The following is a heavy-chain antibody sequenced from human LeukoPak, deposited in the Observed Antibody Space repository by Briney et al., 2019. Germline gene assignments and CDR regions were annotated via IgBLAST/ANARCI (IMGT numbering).Heavy chain of an antibody. Sequence: PGGSLRLSCAASGFTFSSYWMSWVRQAPGKGLEWVANIKQDGSEKYYVDSVKGRFTISRDNAKNSLYLQMNSLRAEDTAVYYCASQRDYYDSSGDPPFDYWGQGTLVTVSS. CDR2: IKQDGSEK. V-gene: IGHV3-7*01. J-gene: IGHJ4*02. D-gene: IGHD3-22*01. CDR3: ASQRDYYDSSGDPPFDY. CDR1: GFTFSSYW.